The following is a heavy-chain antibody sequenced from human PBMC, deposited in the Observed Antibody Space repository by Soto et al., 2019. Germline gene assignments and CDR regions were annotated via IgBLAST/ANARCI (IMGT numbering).Heavy chain of an antibody. CDR2: IIPIFGTA. CDR3: ARDPTPSWVGSTKGTWWYYGMYV. Sequence: QVQLVQSGAEVKKPGSSVKVSCKASGGTFSSYAISWVRQAPGQGLEWMGGIIPIFGTANYAQKFQGRVTITADESTSTAYMELSSLRSEDTAVYYCARDPTPSWVGSTKGTWWYYGMYVWGQGTTVTVSS. D-gene: IGHD1-26*01. CDR1: GGTFSSYA. J-gene: IGHJ6*02. V-gene: IGHV1-69*01.